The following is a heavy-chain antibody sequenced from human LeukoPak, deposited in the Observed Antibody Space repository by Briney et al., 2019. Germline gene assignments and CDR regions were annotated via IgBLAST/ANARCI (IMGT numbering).Heavy chain of an antibody. Sequence: GESLKISCKGLGYSFSNYWSAWVRPRPGKGLEWMGIIYPGGSETRYDPSFQGQVTISADVSTSTAYLQWSSLRASDTAMYYCARASRDGYNQNFDHWGQGTLVTVSS. D-gene: IGHD5-24*01. CDR1: GYSFSNYW. CDR3: ARASRDGYNQNFDH. V-gene: IGHV5-51*01. J-gene: IGHJ4*02. CDR2: IYPGGSET.